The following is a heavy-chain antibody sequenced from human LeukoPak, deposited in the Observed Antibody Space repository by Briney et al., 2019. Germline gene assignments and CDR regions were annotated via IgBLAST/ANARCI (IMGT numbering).Heavy chain of an antibody. CDR1: GGSISSYY. D-gene: IGHD3-10*01. V-gene: IGHV4-59*01. J-gene: IGHJ4*02. CDR3: AREGAPYGSGSYLDY. CDR2: IYYSGST. Sequence: SETLSLTCTVSGGSISSYYWSWIRQPPGKGLVWIGYIYYSGSTNYNPSLKSRVTISVDTSKNQFSLKLSSVTAADTAVYYCAREGAPYGSGSYLDYWGQGTLVTVSS.